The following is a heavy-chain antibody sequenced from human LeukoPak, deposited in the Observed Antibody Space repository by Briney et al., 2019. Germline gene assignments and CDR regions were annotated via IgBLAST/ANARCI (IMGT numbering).Heavy chain of an antibody. CDR2: ISYDGSNK. Sequence: PGRSLRLSCVASGFTFSSYGMHWVRQAPGKGLEWVAVISYDGSNKYYADSVKGRFTISRDNSKNTLYLQMNSLRAEDTAVYYCARGLLSLYDAFDIWGQGTMVTVSS. CDR3: ARGLLSLYDAFDI. J-gene: IGHJ3*02. D-gene: IGHD2/OR15-2a*01. V-gene: IGHV3-30*03. CDR1: GFTFSSYG.